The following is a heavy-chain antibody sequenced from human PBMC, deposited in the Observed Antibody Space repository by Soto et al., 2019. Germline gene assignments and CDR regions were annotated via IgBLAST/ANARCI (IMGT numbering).Heavy chain of an antibody. CDR3: ARRGALYYHDYGAFDI. J-gene: IGHJ3*02. CDR2: IYYSGST. V-gene: IGHV4-39*01. Sequence: QLQLQESGPGLVKPSETLSLTCTVSGGSISSSSYYWGWIRQPPGKGLEWIGSIYYSGSTYYNPSLKSRVTISVDTSKNQFSLKLSSVTAADTAVYYCARRGALYYHDYGAFDIWGQGTMVTVSS. CDR1: GGSISSSSYY. D-gene: IGHD3-22*01.